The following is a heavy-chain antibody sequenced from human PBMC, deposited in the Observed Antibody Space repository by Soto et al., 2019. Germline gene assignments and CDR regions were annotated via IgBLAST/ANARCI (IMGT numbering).Heavy chain of an antibody. CDR1: GDSLTTYY. J-gene: IGHJ4*02. Sequence: SETLSLTCTVSGDSLTTYYWNWIRQPPGKGLEWIGFIYYSGSTSYNPSLKSRVTISLDTSKSQVSLKLNSVTATDTAVYYCAGAGYEILTGSYKKQRYFDYWGRGTLVKVSS. CDR2: IYYSGST. CDR3: AGAGYEILTGSYKKQRYFDY. D-gene: IGHD3-9*01. V-gene: IGHV4-59*01.